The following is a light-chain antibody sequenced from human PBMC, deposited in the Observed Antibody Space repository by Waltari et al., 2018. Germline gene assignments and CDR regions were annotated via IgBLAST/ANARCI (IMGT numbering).Light chain of an antibody. CDR1: TSNFGPGYR. Sequence: QPLPPPPPSVSGATGHTGTVSCTGRTSNFGPGYRVHCYQWLPGTAPKLFFYKDESRVSGVPDRFSGALSGTSASLAISGLQAEDEAIYYCQSYDNRVSGRVFGGGTKVTVV. CDR3: QSYDNRVSGRV. V-gene: IGLV1-40*01. CDR2: KDE. J-gene: IGLJ3*02.